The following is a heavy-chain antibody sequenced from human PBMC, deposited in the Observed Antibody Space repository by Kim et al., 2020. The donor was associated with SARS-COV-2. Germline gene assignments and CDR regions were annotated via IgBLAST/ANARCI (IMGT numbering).Heavy chain of an antibody. V-gene: IGHV1-18*01. CDR1: GYIFTSYG. CDR3: ARVAEKESYRARGLIPYYYMDV. D-gene: IGHD3-10*01. CDR2: ISAYNGNR. Sequence: ASVKVSCKASGYIFTSYGISWVRQAPGQGLEWMGRISAYNGNRNYVQKFQGRVTMTTDTSTYTAYMELRSLRSDDTAVYYCARVAEKESYRARGLIPYYYMDVWGKGTTVIVSS. J-gene: IGHJ6*03.